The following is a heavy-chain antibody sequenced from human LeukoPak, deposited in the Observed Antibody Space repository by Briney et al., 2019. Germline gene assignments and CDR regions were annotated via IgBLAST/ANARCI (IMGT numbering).Heavy chain of an antibody. J-gene: IGHJ3*02. V-gene: IGHV1-46*01. Sequence: ASVKVSCKASGYTFTSYYMHWVRQAPGQGLEWMGIINPSGGSTSYAQKLQGRATMTTDTSTSTAYMELRSLRSDDTAVYYCARVVAPKAFDIWGQGTMVTVSS. CDR3: ARVVAPKAFDI. CDR1: GYTFTSYY. D-gene: IGHD5-12*01. CDR2: INPSGGST.